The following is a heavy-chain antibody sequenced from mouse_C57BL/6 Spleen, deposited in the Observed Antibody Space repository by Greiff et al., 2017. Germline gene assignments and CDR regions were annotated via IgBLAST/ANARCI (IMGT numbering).Heavy chain of an antibody. Sequence: VQLQQSGPELVKPGASVKISCKASGYAFSSSWMNWVKQRPGQGLEWIGRIDPGDGDTNYNGKFKGKATLTADKSSSTAYMQLSSLTSEDSAVYFGARSSFYDGYFYMDYWGQGTSVTVSS. CDR3: ARSSFYDGYFYMDY. D-gene: IGHD2-3*01. J-gene: IGHJ4*01. CDR1: GYAFSSSW. V-gene: IGHV1-82*01. CDR2: IDPGDGDT.